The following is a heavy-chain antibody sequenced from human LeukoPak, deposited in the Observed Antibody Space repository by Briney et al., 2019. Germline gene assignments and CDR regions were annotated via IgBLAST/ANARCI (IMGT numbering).Heavy chain of an antibody. CDR1: GFTFSSYS. CDR3: ARVVIGGYSYVDQ. J-gene: IGHJ4*02. D-gene: IGHD5-18*01. V-gene: IGHV3-48*01. CDR2: IRSSGTTI. Sequence: PGGSLRLSCAASGFTFSSYSMDWVRQAPGKGLEWVSYIRSSGTTIYYADSVKGRFTISRDNAKNSLYLQMNSLRAEDTAVYYCARVVIGGYSYVDQWGQGSLVTVSS.